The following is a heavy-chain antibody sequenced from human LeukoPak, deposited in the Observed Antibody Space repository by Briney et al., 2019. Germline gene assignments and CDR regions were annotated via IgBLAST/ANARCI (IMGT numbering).Heavy chain of an antibody. V-gene: IGHV3-30*18. Sequence: GGSLRLSCAASGFTFSSYGMHWVRQAPGKGLEWVAVISYDGSNKYYADSVKGRFTISRDNSKNTLYLQMNSLRAEDTAVYNCAKDRLNYYDSSTRWFDPWGQGTLVTVSS. J-gene: IGHJ5*02. D-gene: IGHD3-22*01. CDR1: GFTFSSYG. CDR3: AKDRLNYYDSSTRWFDP. CDR2: ISYDGSNK.